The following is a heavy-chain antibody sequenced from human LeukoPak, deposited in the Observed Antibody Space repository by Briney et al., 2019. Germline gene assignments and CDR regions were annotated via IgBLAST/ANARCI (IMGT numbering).Heavy chain of an antibody. J-gene: IGHJ6*03. CDR3: ARAVRLGYCSSTSCPGNYYYMDV. CDR2: IYYSGST. D-gene: IGHD2-2*01. Sequence: PSETLSLTCTVSGGSISSYYWSWIRQPPGKGLEWIGYIYYSGSTNYNPSLKSRVTISVDTSKNQFSLKLSSVTAADTAVYYCARAVRLGYCSSTSCPGNYYYMDVWGKGTTVTVSS. CDR1: GGSISSYY. V-gene: IGHV4-59*01.